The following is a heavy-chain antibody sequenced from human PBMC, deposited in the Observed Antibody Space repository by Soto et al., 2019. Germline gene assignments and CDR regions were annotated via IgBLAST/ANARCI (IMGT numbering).Heavy chain of an antibody. CDR2: ISGSGGST. D-gene: IGHD3-9*01. V-gene: IGHV3-23*01. CDR1: GFTFSSYA. Sequence: GGSQRLSCAASGFTFSSYAMSWVRQAPGNGLEWVSAISGSGGSTYYADSVKGRFTISRDNSKNTLYLQMNSLRAEDTAVYYCAKETLGGYYDILTGPFDPWGQGTLVTVS. J-gene: IGHJ5*02. CDR3: AKETLGGYYDILTGPFDP.